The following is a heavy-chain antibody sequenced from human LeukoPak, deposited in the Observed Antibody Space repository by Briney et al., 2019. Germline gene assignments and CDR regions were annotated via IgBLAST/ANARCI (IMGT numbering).Heavy chain of an antibody. CDR2: ISYDGSNK. V-gene: IGHV3-30*18. CDR1: GFTFSSYG. J-gene: IGHJ4*02. Sequence: PGRSLRLSCAASGFTFSSYGMHCVRQAPGKGREWAAVISYDGSNKYYADSVKGRFTISRDNSKNTLYLQMNSLRAEDTAVYYCAKDRYSSGWYSDYWGQGTLVTVSS. D-gene: IGHD6-19*01. CDR3: AKDRYSSGWYSDY.